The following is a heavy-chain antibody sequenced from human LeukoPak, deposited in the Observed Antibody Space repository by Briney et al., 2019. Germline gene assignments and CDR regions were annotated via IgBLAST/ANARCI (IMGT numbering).Heavy chain of an antibody. CDR3: ARVTRRRREIPGSLPPYYYYGMDV. D-gene: IGHD3-10*01. CDR1: GGSISSYY. Sequence: SETLSLTCTVSGGSISSYYWSWIRQPPGKGLEWIGYIYYSGSTNYNPSLKSRVTISVDTSKNQFSLKLSSVTAADTAVYYCARVTRRRREIPGSLPPYYYYGMDVWGQGTTVTVSS. CDR2: IYYSGST. V-gene: IGHV4-59*01. J-gene: IGHJ6*02.